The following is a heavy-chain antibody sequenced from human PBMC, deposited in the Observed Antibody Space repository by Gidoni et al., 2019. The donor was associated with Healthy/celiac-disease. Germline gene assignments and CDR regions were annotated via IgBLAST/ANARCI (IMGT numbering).Heavy chain of an antibody. CDR3: TRRSLGLLFKYYFDY. V-gene: IGHV3-49*05. CDR1: GFTFGAYA. J-gene: IGHJ4*02. Sequence: EVQLVESGGGLVKLGRSLRLSCQASGFTFGAYAMSWFRQAPGKGLEWVGFSRRKAYGGTTEYAASVKGRFTISRDDSKSIAYLQMNSLKTEDTAVYYCTRRSLGLLFKYYFDYWGQGTLVTVSS. D-gene: IGHD2-15*01. CDR2: SRRKAYGGTT.